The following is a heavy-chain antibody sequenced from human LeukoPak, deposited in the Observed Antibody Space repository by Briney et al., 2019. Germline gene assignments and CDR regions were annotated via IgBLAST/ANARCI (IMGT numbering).Heavy chain of an antibody. CDR2: IYTSGNT. CDR1: GGSISSGSYH. D-gene: IGHD5-18*01. J-gene: IGHJ4*02. V-gene: IGHV4-61*02. Sequence: SQTLSLTCTVSGGSISSGSYHWSWIRQPAGKGLEWIGRIYTSGNTNYNPSLKSRVTISVDTSKNQFSLKLHSVTAADTAVYYCASIDTAVVRTDSWGQGTLVTVSS. CDR3: ASIDTAVVRTDS.